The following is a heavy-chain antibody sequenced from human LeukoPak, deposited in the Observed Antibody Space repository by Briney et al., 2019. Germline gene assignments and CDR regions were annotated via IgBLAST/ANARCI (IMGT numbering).Heavy chain of an antibody. J-gene: IGHJ4*02. Sequence: PGGSLRLSCAASGFTFSSYSMNWVRQAPGEGLEWVSSISSSSYIYYADSVKGRFSISRDNAKNSLYLQMNSLRAEGTAVYYCARDLNAAAGTPGGVYWGQGTLVTVSS. CDR3: ARDLNAAAGTPGGVY. CDR1: GFTFSSYS. V-gene: IGHV3-21*01. CDR2: ISSSSYI. D-gene: IGHD6-13*01.